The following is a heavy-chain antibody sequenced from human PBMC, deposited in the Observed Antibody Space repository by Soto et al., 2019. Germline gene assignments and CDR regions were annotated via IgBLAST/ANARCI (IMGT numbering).Heavy chain of an antibody. CDR1: GFTVSSNY. Sequence: EVQLVESGGGLVQPGGSLRLSCAASGFTVSSNYMSWVRQAPGKGLEWVSVIYSGGSTYYADSVKGRFTISRDNSKNTLYLQMNSLRAEDTAVYYCARVSSVRLTGSYLFDYWGQGTLVTVSS. J-gene: IGHJ4*02. CDR2: IYSGGST. D-gene: IGHD3-10*01. V-gene: IGHV3-66*01. CDR3: ARVSSVRLTGSYLFDY.